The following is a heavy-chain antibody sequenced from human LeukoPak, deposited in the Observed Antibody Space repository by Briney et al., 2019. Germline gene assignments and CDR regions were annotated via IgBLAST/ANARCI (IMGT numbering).Heavy chain of an antibody. CDR3: AKRGVVIRIILVGFHKEAYYFDS. CDR2: ISDSGGRT. J-gene: IGHJ4*02. CDR1: GITLSNYG. D-gene: IGHD3-10*01. Sequence: GGSLRLSCAVSGITLSNYGMSWVRQAPGKGLEWVAGISDSGGRTNYADSVKGRFTISRDNPKDTLYLQMNSLRAEDTAVYFCAKRGVVIRIILVGFHKEAYYFDSWGQGALVTVSS. V-gene: IGHV3-23*01.